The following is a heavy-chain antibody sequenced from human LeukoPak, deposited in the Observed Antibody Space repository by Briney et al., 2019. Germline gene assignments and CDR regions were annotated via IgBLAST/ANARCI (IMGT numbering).Heavy chain of an antibody. CDR1: GYTFTGYY. J-gene: IGHJ4*02. CDR2: INPNSGGT. Sequence: ASVKVSCKASGYTFTGYYMHWVRQAPGQGLEWMGWINPNSGGTNYAQKFQSRVTMTTDTSTSTAYMELRSLRSDDTAVYYCARDPSDYWGQGTLVTVSS. CDR3: ARDPSDY. V-gene: IGHV1-2*02.